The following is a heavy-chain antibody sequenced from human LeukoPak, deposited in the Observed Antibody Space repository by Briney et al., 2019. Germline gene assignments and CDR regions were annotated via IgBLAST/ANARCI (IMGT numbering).Heavy chain of an antibody. Sequence: GGSLRLSCATSGLIFSTYALSWVRQAPGKGLEWASSISGSGGSTYHADSVKGRFTISRDSSKNTLYLQMNSLRAEDTAIYYCARVIRAAPGKGYFDYWGQGTLVTVSS. CDR1: GLIFSTYA. CDR2: ISGSGGST. CDR3: ARVIRAAPGKGYFDY. D-gene: IGHD6-13*01. J-gene: IGHJ4*02. V-gene: IGHV3-23*01.